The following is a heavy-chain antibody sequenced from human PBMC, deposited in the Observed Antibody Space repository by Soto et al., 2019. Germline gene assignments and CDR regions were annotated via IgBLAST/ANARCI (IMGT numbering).Heavy chain of an antibody. CDR1: GFTLSSYA. D-gene: IGHD3-9*01. CDR2: ISGSGGST. V-gene: IGHV3-23*01. CDR3: AKDPDYDILTGYCYMDV. Sequence: TGGSLRLSCAASGFTLSSYAMSWVRQAPGKGLEWVSAISGSGGSTYYADSVKGRFTISRDNSKNTLYLQMNSLRAEDTAVYYCAKDPDYDILTGYCYMDVWGKGTTVTVSS. J-gene: IGHJ6*03.